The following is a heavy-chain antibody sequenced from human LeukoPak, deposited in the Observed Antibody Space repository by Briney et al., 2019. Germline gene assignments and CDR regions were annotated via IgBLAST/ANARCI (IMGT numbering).Heavy chain of an antibody. J-gene: IGHJ5*02. CDR2: MNPKSGDA. CDR3: ARGPFGNRGGGPCHFRDIDNWYDP. D-gene: IGHD2-21*01. V-gene: IGHV1-8*03. CDR1: GYTFTTYD. Sequence: GASVKVSCKASGYTFTTYDINWVRQAAGQGFEWMGWMNPKSGDAGYADKFQGRVAITRDTSINTAYLELSALTSDDTAVYYCARGPFGNRGGGPCHFRDIDNWYDPWGQGTLVTVSS.